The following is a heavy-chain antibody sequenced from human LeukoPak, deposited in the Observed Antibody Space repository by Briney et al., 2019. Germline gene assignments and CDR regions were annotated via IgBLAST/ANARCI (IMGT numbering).Heavy chain of an antibody. Sequence: GGSLRLSCAASGFTFSNHWMHWVRQVPGKGLVWVSRSDGGGSSTSYADSVKGRFSISRDNAKSTLYLQMNSLRAEDTAVYYCASLRFLEWLDYWGQGTLVTVSS. CDR2: SDGGGSST. V-gene: IGHV3-74*01. CDR1: GFTFSNHW. J-gene: IGHJ4*02. D-gene: IGHD3-3*01. CDR3: ASLRFLEWLDY.